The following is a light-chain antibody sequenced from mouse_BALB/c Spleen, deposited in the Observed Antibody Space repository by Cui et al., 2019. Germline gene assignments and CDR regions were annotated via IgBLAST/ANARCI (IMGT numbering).Light chain of an antibody. CDR3: HQYHRSPLT. J-gene: IGKJ5*01. V-gene: IGKV4-74*01. CDR2: STS. CDR1: SSVSSSY. Sequence: QIVLTQSPAIMSASLGARVTMTCTASSSVSSSYLHWYQQKPGSSPKLWIYSTSNLASGVPARFSGSGSGTSYSLTISSMEAEDAATYYCHQYHRSPLTFGAGTKLELK.